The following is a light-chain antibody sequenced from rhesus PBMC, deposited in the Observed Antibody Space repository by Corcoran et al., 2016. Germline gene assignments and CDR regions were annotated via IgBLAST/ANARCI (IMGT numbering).Light chain of an antibody. CDR3: SSYTTSNIFS. Sequence: QSAPTQPPSVSGSPGQSVTISCTGTNSDIGAYNYATWYQQHPGKAPKLIIFGVNSRPSGVSDRFSGSKSGNTASLTISGLQAEDEADYYCSSYTTSNIFSFGLGTRLTVL. CDR1: NSDIGAYNY. CDR2: GVN. V-gene: IGLV2S7*01. J-gene: IGLJ1*01.